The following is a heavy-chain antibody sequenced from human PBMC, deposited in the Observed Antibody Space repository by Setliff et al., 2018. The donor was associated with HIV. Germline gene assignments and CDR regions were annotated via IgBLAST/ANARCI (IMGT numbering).Heavy chain of an antibody. V-gene: IGHV3-48*01. Sequence: PGGSLRLSCAASGFTSSSYSMHWVRQAPGKGLEWIAYISSGSSSTDYADSVKGRFTISRDKVKNSLYLQMSSLRVEDTAVYYCARARTGWYNFDYWGQGTPVTVSS. CDR1: GFTSSSYS. CDR2: ISSGSSST. CDR3: ARARTGWYNFDY. J-gene: IGHJ4*02. D-gene: IGHD6-19*01.